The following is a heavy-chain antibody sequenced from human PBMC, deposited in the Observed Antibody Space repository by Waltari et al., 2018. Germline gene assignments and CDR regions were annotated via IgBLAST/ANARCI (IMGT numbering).Heavy chain of an antibody. J-gene: IGHJ5*02. D-gene: IGHD3-16*01. CDR2: IYPGDSDT. Sequence: EVRLVQSGAELKKPGQSLNISCQGFGYTFRRSWIGWVRQVPGKGREWMGLIYPGDSDTRYSPSFQGLVTISAYTSVRTAYLLFTSLKASDTAIYYCARVSVIGGSYDLWGQGTLVTVSS. CDR1: GYTFRRSW. V-gene: IGHV5-51*01. CDR3: ARVSVIGGSYDL.